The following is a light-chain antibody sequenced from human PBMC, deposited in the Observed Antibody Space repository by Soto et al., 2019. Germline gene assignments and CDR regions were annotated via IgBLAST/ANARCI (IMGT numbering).Light chain of an antibody. CDR2: QDS. Sequence: SYELTQPPSVSVSPGQTASITCSGDKLGDKYACWYQQKPGQSPVLVIYQDSKRPSGIPERFSGSKAGNTDTLTISGNQARDEADYYCQAWDSSTAVFGGGTKLPVL. CDR3: QAWDSSTAV. V-gene: IGLV3-1*01. CDR1: KLGDKY. J-gene: IGLJ2*01.